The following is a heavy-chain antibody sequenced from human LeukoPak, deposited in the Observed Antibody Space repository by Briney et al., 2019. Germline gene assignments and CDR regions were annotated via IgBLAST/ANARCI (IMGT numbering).Heavy chain of an antibody. J-gene: IGHJ4*02. CDR1: AFTLRTHW. V-gene: IGHV3-7*03. Sequence: GGSMRPSSEGYAFTLRTHWMTWVRQAPGRGLEWDAKTKQDGSEKYYVDSVKGRFTISRDNAQNSLYLQMNSLRAEDTAVYYCARPRDSGWSKTWDYWGQGTLVTVSS. D-gene: IGHD6-13*01. CDR3: ARPRDSGWSKTWDY. CDR2: TKQDGSEK.